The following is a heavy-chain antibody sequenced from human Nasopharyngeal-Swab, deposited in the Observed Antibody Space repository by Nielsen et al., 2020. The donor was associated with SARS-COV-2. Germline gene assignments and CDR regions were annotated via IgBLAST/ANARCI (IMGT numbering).Heavy chain of an antibody. CDR1: GFTFSSYG. CDR2: ISYDGSNK. Sequence: GESLKISCAASGFTFSSYGMHWVRQAPGKGLEWVAVISYDGSNKYYADSVKGRFTISRDNSKNTLYLQMNSLRAEDTAVYYCAKDYSYYDSSGYPITFDYWGQGTLATVSS. CDR3: AKDYSYYDSSGYPITFDY. J-gene: IGHJ4*02. D-gene: IGHD3-22*01. V-gene: IGHV3-30*18.